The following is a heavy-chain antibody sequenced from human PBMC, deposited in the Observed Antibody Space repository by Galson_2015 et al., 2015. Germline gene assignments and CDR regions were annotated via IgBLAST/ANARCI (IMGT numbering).Heavy chain of an antibody. V-gene: IGHV1-69*13. J-gene: IGHJ4*02. CDR1: GGTFSSYA. Sequence: AVKVSCKGSGGTFSSYAISWVRQAPGQGLEWMGGIIPIFGTAKHAQKFQGRVTITADESTSTTYMELSGRRYEDTAVDFCAREGSADTAMVTPFDYWGQGTLVTVSS. D-gene: IGHD5-18*01. CDR2: IIPIFGTA. CDR3: AREGSADTAMVTPFDY.